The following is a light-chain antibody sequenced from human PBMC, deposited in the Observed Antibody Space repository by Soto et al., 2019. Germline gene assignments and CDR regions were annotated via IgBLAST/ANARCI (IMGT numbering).Light chain of an antibody. J-gene: IGKJ5*01. Sequence: ENVLTQSPGTLSLSPGERATLSCRASQSVSSKLAWYQQKPGQAPRLLIYGASTRATGIPARFSGSGSGTEFTLTISSLQSEDFAVYYCQQYNNWPPITFGQGTRPEIK. CDR3: QQYNNWPPIT. CDR1: QSVSSK. V-gene: IGKV3-15*01. CDR2: GAS.